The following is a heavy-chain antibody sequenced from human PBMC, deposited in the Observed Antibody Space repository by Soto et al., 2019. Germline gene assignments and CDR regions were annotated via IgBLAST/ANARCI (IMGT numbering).Heavy chain of an antibody. J-gene: IGHJ4*02. Sequence: SETLSLTCTVSGGSISSYYWSWIRQPPGKGLEWIGYIYYSGSTNYNPSLKSRVTISVDTSKNQFSLKLSSVTAADTAVYYCARASSGWYKGYFDYWGQGTLVTVSS. D-gene: IGHD6-19*01. CDR1: GGSISSYY. V-gene: IGHV4-59*01. CDR2: IYYSGST. CDR3: ARASSGWYKGYFDY.